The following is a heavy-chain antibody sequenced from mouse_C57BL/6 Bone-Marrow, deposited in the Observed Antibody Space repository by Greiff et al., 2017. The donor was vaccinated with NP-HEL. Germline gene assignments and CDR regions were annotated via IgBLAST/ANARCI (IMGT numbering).Heavy chain of an antibody. CDR3: ASYGYVSYWYFDV. V-gene: IGHV1-55*01. D-gene: IGHD2-2*01. CDR1: GYTFTSYW. CDR2: IYPGSGST. Sequence: QVQLQQPGAELVKPGASVKMSCKASGYTFTSYWITWVKQRPGQGLEWIGDIYPGSGSTNYNEKFKSKATLTVATSSSTAYMQLSSLTSEDSAVYYCASYGYVSYWYFDVWGTGTTVTVSS. J-gene: IGHJ1*03.